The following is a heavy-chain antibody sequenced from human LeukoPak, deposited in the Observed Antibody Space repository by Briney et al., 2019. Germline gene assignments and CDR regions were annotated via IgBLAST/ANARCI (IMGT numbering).Heavy chain of an antibody. J-gene: IGHJ4*02. CDR2: ISGSGGST. CDR1: GFTVSSNY. D-gene: IGHD1-26*01. V-gene: IGHV3-23*01. CDR3: AKDRGSYSLYYFDY. Sequence: GGSLRLSCAASGFTVSSNYMSWVRQAPGKGLEWVSAISGSGGSTYYADSVKGRFTISRDNSKNTLYLQMNSLRAEDTAVYYCAKDRGSYSLYYFDYWGQGTLVTVSS.